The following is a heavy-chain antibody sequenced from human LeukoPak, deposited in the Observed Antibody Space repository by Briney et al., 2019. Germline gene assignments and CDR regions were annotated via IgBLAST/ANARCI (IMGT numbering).Heavy chain of an antibody. D-gene: IGHD2-15*01. CDR3: ARGSAWACHGVRCYPSDN. CDR2: ISGGGSHS. Sequence: GGSLRLSCAASGFTFPSYAMSWVRQAPGRGLEWIAAISGGGSHSWHADSVKGRFTISSDNSRDTLYLQMNSLRVDDTAVYYCARGSAWACHGVRCYPSDNWGQGALVTVSS. J-gene: IGHJ4*02. CDR1: GFTFPSYA. V-gene: IGHV3-23*01.